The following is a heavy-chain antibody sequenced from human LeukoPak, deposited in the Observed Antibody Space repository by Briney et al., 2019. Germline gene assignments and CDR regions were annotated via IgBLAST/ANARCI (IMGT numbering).Heavy chain of an antibody. CDR3: ARYNSAWKTDDY. Sequence: QPGGSLRLSCAASGFTFNSNWMTWVRQAPGKGLEWVADIKQDGSDKYYAGSVKGRFTISRDNAKNSLYLQMNSLRAEDTAVYFCARYNSAWKTDDYWGQGTLVTVSS. J-gene: IGHJ4*02. CDR2: IKQDGSDK. V-gene: IGHV3-7*03. CDR1: GFTFNSNW. D-gene: IGHD6-19*01.